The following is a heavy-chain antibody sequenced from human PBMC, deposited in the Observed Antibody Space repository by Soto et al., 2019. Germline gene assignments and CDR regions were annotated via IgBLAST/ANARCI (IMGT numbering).Heavy chain of an antibody. CDR1: GYTFTNYD. J-gene: IGHJ5*02. D-gene: IGHD6-25*01. CDR3: ARGRRANFDP. V-gene: IGHV1-8*01. Sequence: ASVKVSCKTSGYTFTNYDIMWVRRVAGQGLEWMGWVNPNSGNTGYAQKFQDRVTMTRDRFISTAYMELRSLTCEDTAVYYCARGRRANFDPWGQGTLVTVSS. CDR2: VNPNSGNT.